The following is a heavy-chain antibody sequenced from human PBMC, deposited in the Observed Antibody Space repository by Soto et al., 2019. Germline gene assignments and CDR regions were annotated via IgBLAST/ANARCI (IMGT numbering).Heavy chain of an antibody. V-gene: IGHV4-31*03. CDR1: GVSISSGTYY. CDR2: IYYIGST. Sequence: TLSLTCTVSGVSISSGTYYWSWIRQHPGEGLEWIAYIYYIGSTYYNPSLKSRVSISVDTSKNQFSLKLSSVTAADTAVYYCARDGDGRMTTNPYYYNGMDVWGPGTTVTVSS. D-gene: IGHD4-4*01. CDR3: ARDGDGRMTTNPYYYNGMDV. J-gene: IGHJ6*02.